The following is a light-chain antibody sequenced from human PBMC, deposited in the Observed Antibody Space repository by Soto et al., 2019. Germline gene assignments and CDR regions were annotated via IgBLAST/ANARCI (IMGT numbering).Light chain of an antibody. Sequence: QSVLTQPASVSGSPGQSITISCTGTSSDVGGYNYVSWYQQHPGKAPKLMIYDVSNRPSGVFNRFSGAKSGNTASLTISGRQDEDEDDYYCSSYKSSSTLYVFGTGTKLTVL. CDR3: SSYKSSSTLYV. J-gene: IGLJ1*01. CDR2: DVS. CDR1: SSDVGGYNY. V-gene: IGLV2-14*01.